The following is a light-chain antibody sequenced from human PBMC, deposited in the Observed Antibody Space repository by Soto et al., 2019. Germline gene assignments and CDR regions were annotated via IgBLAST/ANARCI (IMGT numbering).Light chain of an antibody. CDR2: WAS. Sequence: DIVLTQSPDSLAVSLGERATINCKSSQSVLYSSNNKNYLTWYQQKPGQPPKVLIYWASTRESGVPDRFSGSGSVTDFTLTISSLQAEAVAVYYCQQCYSTPRTFGQGTKVEIK. J-gene: IGKJ1*01. CDR1: QSVLYSSNNKNY. CDR3: QQCYSTPRT. V-gene: IGKV4-1*01.